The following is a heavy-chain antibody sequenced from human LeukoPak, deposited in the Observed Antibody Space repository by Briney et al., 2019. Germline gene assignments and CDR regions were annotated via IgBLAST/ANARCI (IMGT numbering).Heavy chain of an antibody. J-gene: IGHJ6*03. V-gene: IGHV4-34*01. CDR1: GGSFSGYY. CDR2: INHSGST. Sequence: PSETLSLTCAVYGGSFSGYYWSWIRQPPGKGLEWIGEINHSGSTNYNPSLKSRVTIPVDTSKNQFSLKLSSVTAADTAVYYCARKGKVAPGYYYYMDVWGKGTTVTVSS. D-gene: IGHD1-14*01. CDR3: ARKGKVAPGYYYYMDV.